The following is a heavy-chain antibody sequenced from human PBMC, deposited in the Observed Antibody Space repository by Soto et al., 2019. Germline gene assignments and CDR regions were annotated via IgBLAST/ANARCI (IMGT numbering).Heavy chain of an antibody. CDR1: GYTFTNYA. CDR3: ARAVAVAADFDY. J-gene: IGHJ4*02. V-gene: IGHV1-3*01. Sequence: ASVKVSCKTSGYTFTNYAVHWVRQAPGQRLEWMGWINAGNGNTKYSRKLQGRLTITRDTSASTAYMELSSLRSEDTAVYYCARAVAVAADFDYWGQGTLVTVSS. CDR2: INAGNGNT. D-gene: IGHD6-19*01.